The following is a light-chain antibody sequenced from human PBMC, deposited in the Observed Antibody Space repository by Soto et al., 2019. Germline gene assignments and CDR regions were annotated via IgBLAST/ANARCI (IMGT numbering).Light chain of an antibody. J-gene: IGKJ2*01. CDR3: QQYSIYWNT. V-gene: IGKV3-11*01. CDR2: DAS. CDR1: QSVGNS. Sequence: EIVLTQSPATLSLSPGERASLSCRASQSVGNSLAWYQHKPGQAPRLLIYDASTLESGVPSRFSGSGSGTEFTLTISSLQPDDFATYYCQQYSIYWNTFGQGTKLEIK.